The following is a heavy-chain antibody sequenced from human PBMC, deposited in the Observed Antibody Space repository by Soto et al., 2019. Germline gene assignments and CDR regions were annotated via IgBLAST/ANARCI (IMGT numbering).Heavy chain of an antibody. V-gene: IGHV4-61*01. J-gene: IGHJ6*02. Sequence: SETLSLTCTVSGGSVSSGSYYWSWIRQPPGKGLEWIGYIYYSGSTNYNPSLKSRVTISVDTSKNQFSLKLSSVTAAATAVYYCARGVHGRITIFGVVIPPPDVWGQGTTVTVSS. D-gene: IGHD3-3*01. CDR1: GGSVSSGSYY. CDR2: IYYSGST. CDR3: ARGVHGRITIFGVVIPPPDV.